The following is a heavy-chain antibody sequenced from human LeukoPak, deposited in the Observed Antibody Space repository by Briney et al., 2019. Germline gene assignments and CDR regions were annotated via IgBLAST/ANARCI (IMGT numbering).Heavy chain of an antibody. CDR3: ARAGIAAAAAFDY. CDR2: IYYRGST. CDR1: SGSISDYY. V-gene: IGHV4-59*01. Sequence: PSETLSLTCTVSSGSISDYYWSWLRQPPEKGLEWIGYIYYRGSTQYNPSLKSRVTISVDRSKNQYSLKLNSVTAADTAVYYCARAGIAAAAAFDYWGQGTLVTVSS. D-gene: IGHD6-13*01. J-gene: IGHJ4*02.